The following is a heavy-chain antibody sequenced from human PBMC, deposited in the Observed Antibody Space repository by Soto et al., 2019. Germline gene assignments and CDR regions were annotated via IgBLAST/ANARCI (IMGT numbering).Heavy chain of an antibody. V-gene: IGHV1-2*04. CDR1: GYTFTGYY. D-gene: IGHD2-21*02. Sequence: ASVKVSCKASGYTFTGYYMHWVRQAPGQGLEWMGWINPNSGGTNYAQKFQGWVTMTRDTSISTAYMERSRLSSDDTAVYYCARDGGLAYCGGDCYSLPYYYYGMDVWGQGTTVTVSS. CDR2: INPNSGGT. CDR3: ARDGGLAYCGGDCYSLPYYYYGMDV. J-gene: IGHJ6*02.